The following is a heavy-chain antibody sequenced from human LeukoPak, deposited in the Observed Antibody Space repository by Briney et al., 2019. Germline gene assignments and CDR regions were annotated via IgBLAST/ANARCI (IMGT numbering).Heavy chain of an antibody. V-gene: IGHV3-30*02. CDR3: ARLDRETYCSSTSCYVY. J-gene: IGHJ4*02. Sequence: GGSLRLSCAASGFTFSSYGMHWVRQAPGKGLEWVAFIRYDGSNKYYADSVKCRFTISRDNSKNTLYLQMNSLRAEDTAVYYCARLDRETYCSSTSCYVYWGQGTLVTVSS. CDR1: GFTFSSYG. D-gene: IGHD2-2*01. CDR2: IRYDGSNK.